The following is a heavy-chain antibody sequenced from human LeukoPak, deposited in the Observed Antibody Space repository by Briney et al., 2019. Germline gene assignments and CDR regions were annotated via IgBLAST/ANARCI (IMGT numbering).Heavy chain of an antibody. CDR2: ISGSGGST. CDR3: AKDLSLLWFGEIESGAFDI. V-gene: IGHV3-23*01. D-gene: IGHD3-10*01. CDR1: RFTFSSYA. Sequence: PGGSLRLSCAASRFTFSSYAMSWVRQAPGKGLEWVSAISGSGGSTYYADSVKGRFTISRDNSKNTLYLQMNSLRAEDTAVYYCAKDLSLLWFGEIESGAFDIWGQGTMVTVSS. J-gene: IGHJ3*02.